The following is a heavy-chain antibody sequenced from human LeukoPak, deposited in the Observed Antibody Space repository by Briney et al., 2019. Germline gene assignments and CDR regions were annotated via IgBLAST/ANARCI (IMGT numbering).Heavy chain of an antibody. J-gene: IGHJ4*02. Sequence: SETLSLTCTVSGGSISTGDCYWSWTRQPPGKGLEYIGYIYYSGSTYYNPSLKSRITISVDTSKNQFSLKLSSVPAADTAVYYCAVGHYYHSSGYLFDSWGQGTLVTVSS. V-gene: IGHV4-30-4*01. CDR2: IYYSGST. D-gene: IGHD3-22*01. CDR1: GGSISTGDCY. CDR3: AVGHYYHSSGYLFDS.